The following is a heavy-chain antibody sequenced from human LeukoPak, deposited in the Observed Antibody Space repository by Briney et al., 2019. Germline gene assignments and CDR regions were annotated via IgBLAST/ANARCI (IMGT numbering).Heavy chain of an antibody. D-gene: IGHD1-26*01. J-gene: IGHJ4*02. CDR1: GFTLSSYS. CDR3: AKDQRGVDSGSYFFDY. Sequence: GGSLRLSCVASGFTLSSYSMSWVRQAPGKGLEWVSAMSGSDTGSWYADSVKGRFTISRDNANNTLYLQMNSLRAEDTAVYYCAKDQRGVDSGSYFFDYWGQGTLVTVSS. CDR2: MSGSDTGS. V-gene: IGHV3-23*01.